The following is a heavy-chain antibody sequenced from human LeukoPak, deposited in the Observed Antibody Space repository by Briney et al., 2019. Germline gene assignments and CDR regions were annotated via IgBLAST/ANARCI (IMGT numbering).Heavy chain of an antibody. D-gene: IGHD3-22*01. CDR2: INTDGSST. J-gene: IGHJ4*02. CDR3: ARVPSGYYYHFDY. Sequence: GGSLRLSCAASGFTFSSYWMHWVRQAPGKGLVWVSRINTDGSSTSYADSVKGRFTISRDNAKNTLYLQMNSLRAEDTAVYFCARVPSGYYYHFDYWGQGTLVTVSS. V-gene: IGHV3-74*01. CDR1: GFTFSSYW.